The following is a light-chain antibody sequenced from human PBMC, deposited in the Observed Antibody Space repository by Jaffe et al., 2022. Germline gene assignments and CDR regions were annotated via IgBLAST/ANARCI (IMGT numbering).Light chain of an antibody. CDR3: GTWDSSLSAWV. CDR2: DNN. Sequence: QSVLTQPPSVSAAPGQKVTISCSGSSSNIGNNYVSWYQHLPGTAPKVLIYDNNKRPSGIPDRFSGSKSGTSATLGITGLQTGDEADYYCGTWDSSLSAWVFGGGTKLTVL. J-gene: IGLJ3*02. V-gene: IGLV1-51*01. CDR1: SSNIGNNY.